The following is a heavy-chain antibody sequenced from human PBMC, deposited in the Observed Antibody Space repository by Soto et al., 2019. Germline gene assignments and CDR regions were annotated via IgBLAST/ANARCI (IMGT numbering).Heavy chain of an antibody. Sequence: ESGGALVQPGRSLRLSCAASGFTFDDYAMYWVRQVLGKGLEWVSSISWNSCNIGYADSVKGRFTTSRDNAENSLYLQMNSLIPEDTALYYCVRSKVGYSYGTPFDYWGQGTLVTVSS. D-gene: IGHD5-18*01. CDR1: GFTFDDYA. V-gene: IGHV3-9*01. J-gene: IGHJ4*02. CDR3: VRSKVGYSYGTPFDY. CDR2: ISWNSCNI.